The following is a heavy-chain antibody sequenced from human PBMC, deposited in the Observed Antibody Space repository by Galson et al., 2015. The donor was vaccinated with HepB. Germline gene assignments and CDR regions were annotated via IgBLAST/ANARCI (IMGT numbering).Heavy chain of an antibody. J-gene: IGHJ2*01. CDR3: AKDNYDSSGYAFSPDWYFDL. CDR1: GFTFSSYA. D-gene: IGHD3-22*01. Sequence: SLRLSCAASGFTFSSYAMSWVRQAPGKGLEWVSAISGSGGSTYYADSVKGRFTISRDNSKNTLYLQMNSLRAEDTAVYYCAKDNYDSSGYAFSPDWYFDLWGRGTLVTVSS. CDR2: ISGSGGST. V-gene: IGHV3-23*01.